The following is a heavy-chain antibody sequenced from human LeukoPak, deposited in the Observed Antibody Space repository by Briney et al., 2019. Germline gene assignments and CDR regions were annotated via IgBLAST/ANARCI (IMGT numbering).Heavy chain of an antibody. Sequence: ASVKVSCKASGYTFTSHYMHWVRQAPGQGLEWMGIINPSGGSTSYAQKFQGRVTMTRDTSTSTVYMELSSLRSEDTAVYYCASDRLSSSGIYRVSVYFDYWGQGTLVTVSS. J-gene: IGHJ4*02. CDR3: ASDRLSSSGIYRVSVYFDY. CDR2: INPSGGST. V-gene: IGHV1-46*03. D-gene: IGHD1-26*01. CDR1: GYTFTSHY.